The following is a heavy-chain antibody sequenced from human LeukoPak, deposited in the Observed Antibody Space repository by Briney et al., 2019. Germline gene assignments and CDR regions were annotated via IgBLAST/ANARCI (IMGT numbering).Heavy chain of an antibody. V-gene: IGHV3-21*01. J-gene: IGHJ4*02. CDR2: ISSSSSYI. CDR3: ARDSAEYQLLIPNFDY. CDR1: RFSFSTYP. Sequence: GGSLRLSCEASRFSFSTYPMGWVRRAPGKGLEWVSSISSSSSYIYYADSVKGRLTISRDNAKNSLYLQMNSLRAEDTAVYYCARDSAEYQLLIPNFDYWGQGTLVTVSS. D-gene: IGHD2-2*01.